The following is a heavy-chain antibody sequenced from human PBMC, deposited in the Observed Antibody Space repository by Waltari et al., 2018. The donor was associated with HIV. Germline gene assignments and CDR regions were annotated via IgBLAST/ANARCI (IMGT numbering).Heavy chain of an antibody. CDR2: ISYDGSNK. J-gene: IGHJ6*02. Sequence: QVPLVESGGGVVEPGRSLRLSCAPSGFTFTTYVIYWVRQAPGKGLEGVAVISYDGSNKYYADSVKGRFTISRDNSKNTLYLQMNSLRAEDTAVYYCARDSSGYYYVGYGMDVWGQGTTVTVSS. D-gene: IGHD3-22*01. CDR1: GFTFTTYV. V-gene: IGHV3-30*01. CDR3: ARDSSGYYYVGYGMDV.